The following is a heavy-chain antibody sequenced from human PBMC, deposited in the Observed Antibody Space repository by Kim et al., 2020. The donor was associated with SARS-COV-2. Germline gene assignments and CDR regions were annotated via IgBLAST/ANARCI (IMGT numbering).Heavy chain of an antibody. CDR1: GFIISDHY. Sequence: GGSLRLSCTASGFIISDHYMDWVRQAPGKGLEWVGRSRNKPNGYTTEYAASVKGRFSISRDESKSSLNLQMNSLDVEDTAVYYCARRLSVWGYAFDIWGEGTMVCVSS. D-gene: IGHD3-16*01. CDR2: SRNKPNGYTT. CDR3: ARRLSVWGYAFDI. V-gene: IGHV3-72*01. J-gene: IGHJ3*02.